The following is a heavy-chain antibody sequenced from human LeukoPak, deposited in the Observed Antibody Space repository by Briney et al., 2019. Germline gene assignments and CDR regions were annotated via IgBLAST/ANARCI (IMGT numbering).Heavy chain of an antibody. J-gene: IGHJ5*02. CDR2: IYTSGST. Sequence: SETLSLTCTVSGGSISSYYWSWIRQPAGKGLEWIGRIYTSGSTNYNPSLKSRVTVSVDTSKNQFSLKLSSVTAADTAVYYCARSPGGQWLGWFDPWGQGTLVTVSS. CDR1: GGSISSYY. V-gene: IGHV4-4*07. D-gene: IGHD6-19*01. CDR3: ARSPGGQWLGWFDP.